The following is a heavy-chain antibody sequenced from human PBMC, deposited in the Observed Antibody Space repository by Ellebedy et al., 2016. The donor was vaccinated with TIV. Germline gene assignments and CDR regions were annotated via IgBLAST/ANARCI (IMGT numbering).Heavy chain of an antibody. D-gene: IGHD2-2*01. J-gene: IGHJ6*03. CDR1: GGTFSSYA. CDR2: IIPIFGTA. V-gene: IGHV1-69*13. Sequence: SVKVSXXASGGTFSSYAISWVRQAPGQGLEWMGGIIPIFGTANYAQKFQGRVTITADESTSTAYMELSSLRSEDTAVYYCARSAIVVVPAAMDYYYYMDVWGKGTTVTVSS. CDR3: ARSAIVVVPAAMDYYYYMDV.